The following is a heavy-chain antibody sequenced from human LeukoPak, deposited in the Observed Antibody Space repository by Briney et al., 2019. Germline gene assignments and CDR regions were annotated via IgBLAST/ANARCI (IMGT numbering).Heavy chain of an antibody. CDR3: ARAHYDFWSGPTSDAAGPIDY. Sequence: GGSLRLSCAASGFTFSTYWMGWVRQAPGKGLEWVAKIKPDGSEKDHVDSVKGRFTISRDNSKNTLYLQMNSLRAEDTAVYYCARAHYDFWSGPTSDAAGPIDYWGQGTLVTVSS. V-gene: IGHV3-7*01. CDR2: IKPDGSEK. D-gene: IGHD3-3*01. CDR1: GFTFSTYW. J-gene: IGHJ4*02.